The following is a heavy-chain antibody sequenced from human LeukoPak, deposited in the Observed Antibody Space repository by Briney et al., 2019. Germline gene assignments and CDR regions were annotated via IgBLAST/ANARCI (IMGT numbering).Heavy chain of an antibody. D-gene: IGHD2-15*01. J-gene: IGHJ4*02. V-gene: IGHV1-69*05. CDR2: IIPIFGTA. CDR1: GGTFSSYA. CDR3: ARGLAAALGYFDY. Sequence: ASVKVSCKASGGTFSSYAISWVRQAPGQGLEWMGGIIPIFGTANYAQKFQGRVTITTDESTSTAYMELSSLRSDDTAVFYCARGLAAALGYFDYWGQGTLVTVSS.